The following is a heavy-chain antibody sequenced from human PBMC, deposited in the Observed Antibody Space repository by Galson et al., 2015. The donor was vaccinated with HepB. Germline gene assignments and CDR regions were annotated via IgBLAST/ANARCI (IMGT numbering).Heavy chain of an antibody. CDR3: ASRGSSRQFDY. CDR1: GGSISSSSYY. V-gene: IGHV4-39*01. J-gene: IGHJ4*02. Sequence: TLSLTCTVSGGSISSSSYYWGWIRQPPGKGLEWIGSIYYSGSTYYNPSLKRRFTISVDMSKNQFYLKLSSVTAADTAVYYCASRGSSRQFDYWGQGTLVTVSS. CDR2: IYYSGST. D-gene: IGHD3-10*01.